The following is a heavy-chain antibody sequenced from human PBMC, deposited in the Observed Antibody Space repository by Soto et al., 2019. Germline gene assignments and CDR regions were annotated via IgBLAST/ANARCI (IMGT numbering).Heavy chain of an antibody. CDR2: IYYSGST. D-gene: IGHD3-22*01. CDR1: GGSISSSSYY. Sequence: SETLSLTCTVSGGSISSSSYYWGWIRQPPGKGLEWIGSIYYSGSTYYNPSLKSRVTISVDTSKNQFSLKLSSVTAADTAVYYCAREGYSSGYYYYYGMDVWGQGTTVTVSS. V-gene: IGHV4-39*07. J-gene: IGHJ6*02. CDR3: AREGYSSGYYYYYGMDV.